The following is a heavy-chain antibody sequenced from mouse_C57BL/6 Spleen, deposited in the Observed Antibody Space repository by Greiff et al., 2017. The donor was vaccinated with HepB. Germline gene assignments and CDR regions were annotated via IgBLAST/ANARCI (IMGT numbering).Heavy chain of an antibody. CDR3: ASEGYGNYVSDY. D-gene: IGHD2-1*01. J-gene: IGHJ2*01. CDR2: IDPSDSET. V-gene: IGHV1-52*01. Sequence: VQLQQSGAELVRPGSSVKLSCKASGYTFTSYWMHWVKQRPIQGLEWIGNIDPSDSETHYNQKFKDKATLTVDKSSSTAYMQLSSLTSEDSAVYYCASEGYGNYVSDYWGQGTTLTVSS. CDR1: GYTFTSYW.